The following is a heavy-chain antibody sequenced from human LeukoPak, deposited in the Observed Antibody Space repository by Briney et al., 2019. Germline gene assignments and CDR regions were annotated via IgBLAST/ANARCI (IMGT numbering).Heavy chain of an antibody. V-gene: IGHV3-30-3*01. D-gene: IGHD5-24*01. J-gene: IGHJ4*02. CDR1: GFTFSSYA. CDR3: ARDMAGFDY. Sequence: GRSLRLSCAASGFTFSSYAMHWVRQAPGKGLEWVAVISYDGSNKYYADSVKGRFTISRDNSKNTLYLQMNSLTAEDTAVYYCARDMAGFDYWGQGTLVTVSS. CDR2: ISYDGSNK.